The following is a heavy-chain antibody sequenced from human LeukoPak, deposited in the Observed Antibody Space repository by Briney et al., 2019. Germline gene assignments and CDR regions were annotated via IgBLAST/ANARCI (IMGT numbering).Heavy chain of an antibody. D-gene: IGHD2-2*01. CDR3: ARHLHYCSSTSCYLGYFDY. Sequence: SETLSLTCTVSGGSISSYYWSWLRQPPGKGLEWVGYIYYSGSTNYNPSLKSRDTITVETSKNQFSLKLSSVTAADTAVYYCARHLHYCSSTSCYLGYFDYWGQGTLVTVSS. V-gene: IGHV4-59*01. CDR1: GGSISSYY. J-gene: IGHJ4*02. CDR2: IYYSGST.